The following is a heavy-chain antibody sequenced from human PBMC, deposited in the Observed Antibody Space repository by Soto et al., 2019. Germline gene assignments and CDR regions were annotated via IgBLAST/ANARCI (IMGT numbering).Heavy chain of an antibody. CDR1: GFTFSSYA. CDR2: ISGSGGST. D-gene: IGHD3-22*01. J-gene: IGHJ4*02. V-gene: IGHV3-23*01. Sequence: PGGSLRLSCAASGFTFSSYAMSWVRQAPGKGLEWVSAISGSGGSTYYADTVKGRFTISRDNSKNTLYLQMNSLRAEDTAVYYCAKDGESITMIVVGKQDDYWGQGTLVTVSS. CDR3: AKDGESITMIVVGKQDDY.